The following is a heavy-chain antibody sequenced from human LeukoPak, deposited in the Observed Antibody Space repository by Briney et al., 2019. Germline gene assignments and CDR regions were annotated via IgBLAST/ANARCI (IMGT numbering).Heavy chain of an antibody. CDR3: ARGVLRGSYRKGSYYFDY. D-gene: IGHD1-26*01. Sequence: ASVKVSCKASGYTFTSYDINWVRQATGQGLEWMGWMNPNSGNTGYAQKFQGRVTMTRNTSISTAYMELSSLRSEDTAVYYCARGVLRGSYRKGSYYFDYWGQGTLATVSS. V-gene: IGHV1-8*01. CDR1: GYTFTSYD. CDR2: MNPNSGNT. J-gene: IGHJ4*02.